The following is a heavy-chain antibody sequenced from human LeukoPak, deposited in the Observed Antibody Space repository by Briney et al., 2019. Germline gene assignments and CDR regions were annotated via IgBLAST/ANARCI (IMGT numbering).Heavy chain of an antibody. CDR1: GGTFSSYA. D-gene: IGHD5-12*01. CDR2: IIPIFGTA. CDR3: ARKSGYDQYFDY. Sequence: ASAKVSCKASGGTFSSYAISWVRQAPGQGLEWMGGIIPIFGTANYAQKFQGRVTITADKSTSTAYMELSSLRSEDTAVYYCARKSGYDQYFDYWGQGTLVTVSS. J-gene: IGHJ4*02. V-gene: IGHV1-69*06.